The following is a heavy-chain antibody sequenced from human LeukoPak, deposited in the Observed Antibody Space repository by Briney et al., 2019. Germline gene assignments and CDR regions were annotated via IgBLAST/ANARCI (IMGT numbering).Heavy chain of an antibody. CDR2: ISYDGSNK. J-gene: IGHJ3*02. CDR3: AKAQFTDSGYYHAHAFDI. CDR1: GFTFSSYG. Sequence: GRSLRLSCAASGFTFSSYGMHWVRQAPGKGLEWVAVISYDGSNKYYADSVKGRFTISRDNSKNTLYLQMNSLRAEDTAVYYCAKAQFTDSGYYHAHAFDIWGQGTMVTVSS. D-gene: IGHD3-22*01. V-gene: IGHV3-30*18.